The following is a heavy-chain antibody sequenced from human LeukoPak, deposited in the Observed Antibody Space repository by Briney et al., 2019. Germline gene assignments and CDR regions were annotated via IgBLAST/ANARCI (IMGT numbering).Heavy chain of an antibody. CDR2: IYYSGNT. CDR1: GGSISSGGYF. CDR3: ARVGLNYYNRYFDY. V-gene: IGHV4-31*03. D-gene: IGHD3-22*01. Sequence: SETLSLTCTVSGGSISSGGYFWSWIRQHPGKGLEWIGYIYYSGNTHYNSSLESRVTISVDTSKKQFSLKLSSVTAADTAVYYCARVGLNYYNRYFDYWGQGTLVTVSS. J-gene: IGHJ4*02.